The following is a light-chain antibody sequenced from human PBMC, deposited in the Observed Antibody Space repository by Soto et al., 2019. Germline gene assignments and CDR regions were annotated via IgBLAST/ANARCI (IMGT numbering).Light chain of an antibody. J-gene: IGLJ2*01. CDR1: SSDVGGYNY. Sequence: QSALTQPASVSGSPGQSITISCTGTSSDVGGYNYVSWYQQHPGKAPKLMIYDVSNRPSGVSNRFSGSKSGNTASLTISGLQAEDEADYYFSSYTSSSLVVFGGGTQLTVL. V-gene: IGLV2-14*01. CDR2: DVS. CDR3: SSYTSSSLVV.